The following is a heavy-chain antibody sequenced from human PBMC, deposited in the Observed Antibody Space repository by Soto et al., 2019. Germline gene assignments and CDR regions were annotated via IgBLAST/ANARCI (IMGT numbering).Heavy chain of an antibody. D-gene: IGHD5-18*01. J-gene: IGHJ4*02. CDR2: FIAMLGTP. CDR1: GGTFGSHG. Sequence: SVKVSCKASGGTFGSHGIAWVRQAPGQGLEWMGGFIAMLGTPTYAKKVQGRATITADESLTSSYLELRSLRSEDTSVYFCARGAMANFDYWGQGTVVTVSS. V-gene: IGHV1-69*13. CDR3: ARGAMANFDY.